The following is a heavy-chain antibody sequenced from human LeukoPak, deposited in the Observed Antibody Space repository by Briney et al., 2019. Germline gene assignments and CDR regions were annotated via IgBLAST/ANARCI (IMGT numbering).Heavy chain of an antibody. D-gene: IGHD6-6*01. CDR1: GFSFNTYC. CDR3: ANSYSSSSAFYFDY. J-gene: IGHJ4*02. Sequence: GGSLRLSCAAAGFSFNTYCMNWVRQPPGKGLEWVSSISDSGSNTYYADSVTGRFTISRDNSKNTVYLQLNSLRAEDTAIYYCANSYSSSSAFYFDYWGQGTLVSVSS. CDR2: ISDSGSNT. V-gene: IGHV3-23*01.